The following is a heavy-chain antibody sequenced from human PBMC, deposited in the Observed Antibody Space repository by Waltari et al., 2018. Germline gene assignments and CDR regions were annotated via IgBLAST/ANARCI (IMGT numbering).Heavy chain of an antibody. CDR2: INKDGSEK. D-gene: IGHD3-22*01. V-gene: IGHV3-7*01. CDR3: ARDLGYADYDTLYYGRDV. J-gene: IGHJ6*02. Sequence: QLVESGGGLVQPGGSLRLSCEASGFIFSAYWMSWVRQGPGKGLEWEANINKDGSEKDYVGPMKCRFTISRDNAKNTLYLQMNSLRAKDTAVYYCARDLGYADYDTLYYGRDVWGRGTTVTVSS. CDR1: GFIFSAYW.